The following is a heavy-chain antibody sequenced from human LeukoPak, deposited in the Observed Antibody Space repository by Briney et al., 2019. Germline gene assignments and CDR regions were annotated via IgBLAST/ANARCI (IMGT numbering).Heavy chain of an antibody. D-gene: IGHD3-10*01. CDR2: MNPNSGNT. J-gene: IGHJ5*02. CDR1: GYTFSTYD. CDR3: ARGPSRDYGSGSSWFDP. V-gene: IGHV1-8*01. Sequence: GASVKVSCRASGYTFSTYDINWVRQVIGQGLEWMGWMNPNSGNTGYAQKIQGRVTMTRNTSINTAYMELSSLRSEDTAVYYCARGPSRDYGSGSSWFDPWGQGTLVTVSS.